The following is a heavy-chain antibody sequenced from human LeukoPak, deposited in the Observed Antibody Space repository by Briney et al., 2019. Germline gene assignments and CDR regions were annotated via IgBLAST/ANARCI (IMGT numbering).Heavy chain of an antibody. J-gene: IGHJ4*02. CDR1: GFAFSSYA. V-gene: IGHV3-30-3*01. Sequence: GGSLRLSCAASGFAFSSYAIHWVRQAPGKGLEWVAFISYDGSDKRYAEPEKGRITISRDNSKRTLYLQVNSLRTEDTAVYYCARDLSERYSIDYWGQGTLVTVSS. D-gene: IGHD1-14*01. CDR2: ISYDGSDK. CDR3: ARDLSERYSIDY.